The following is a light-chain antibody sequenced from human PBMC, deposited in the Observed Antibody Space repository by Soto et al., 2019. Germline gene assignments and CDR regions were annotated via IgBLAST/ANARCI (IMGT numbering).Light chain of an antibody. V-gene: IGKV3-11*01. Sequence: DIVLTQSPATLSLSPGERATLSCRASQSVSVYLAWYQQKPGQAPRVLIYDASYRAPGIPARFSGSGSGTDFTLTISSLEPEDFAVYYCQQRSDWLYTFGPGTRVDIK. J-gene: IGKJ2*01. CDR1: QSVSVY. CDR3: QQRSDWLYT. CDR2: DAS.